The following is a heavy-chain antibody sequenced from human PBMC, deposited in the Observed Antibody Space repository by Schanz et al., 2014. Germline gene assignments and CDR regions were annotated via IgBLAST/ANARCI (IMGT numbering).Heavy chain of an antibody. J-gene: IGHJ4*02. Sequence: QVQLVQSGAEVKKPGSSMKVSCKASGGTFNSYTINWVRQAPGQGLEWMGRIIPILGIANYAQKFQGRVTITADTSTTTAYMELSSLRSEDTAVYYCARDGVDAAAGGNYWGQGALVTVSS. CDR1: GGTFNSYT. CDR3: ARDGVDAAAGGNY. D-gene: IGHD6-13*01. V-gene: IGHV1-69*08. CDR2: IIPILGIA.